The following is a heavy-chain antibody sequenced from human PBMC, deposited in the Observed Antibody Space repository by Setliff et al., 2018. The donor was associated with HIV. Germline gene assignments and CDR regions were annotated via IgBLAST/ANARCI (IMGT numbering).Heavy chain of an antibody. CDR1: GYTFTSYY. D-gene: IGHD3-22*01. CDR2: INPSGGST. V-gene: IGHV1-46*01. Sequence: ASVKVSCKASGYTFTSYYMHWVRQAPGQGLEWMGIINPSGGSTSYAQKFQGRVTITADKSTSTAYMELSSLRSEDTAVYYCARDRGYYYDSSGYYYLNYWGQGTLVTVSS. CDR3: ARDRGYYYDSSGYYYLNY. J-gene: IGHJ4*02.